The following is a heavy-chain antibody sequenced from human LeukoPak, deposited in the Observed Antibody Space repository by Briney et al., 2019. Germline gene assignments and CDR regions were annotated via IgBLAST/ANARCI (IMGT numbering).Heavy chain of an antibody. Sequence: KPSGTLSLTCTVSGDSINSLDLWSWVRQPPGKGLEWIGEMYLSGTTHSNPSVKSRVTILIDKSKNQFFLNLSSVTAADTAVYYCAGLVGRYSSGLYYYYFDYWGQGTLVTVSS. V-gene: IGHV4-4*02. CDR3: AGLVGRYSSGLYYYYFDY. J-gene: IGHJ4*02. D-gene: IGHD3-22*01. CDR1: GDSINSLDL. CDR2: MYLSGTT.